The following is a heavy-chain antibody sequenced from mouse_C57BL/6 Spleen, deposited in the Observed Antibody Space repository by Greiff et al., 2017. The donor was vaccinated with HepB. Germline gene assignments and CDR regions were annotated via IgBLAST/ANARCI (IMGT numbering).Heavy chain of an antibody. Sequence: VQLQQPGAELVKPGASVKMSCKASGYTFTSYWITWVKQRPGQGLEWIGDIYPGSGSTNYNEKFKSKATLTVDTSSSTAYMQLSSLTSEDSAVYYCARGGYEYGRPLAYWGQGTLVTVSA. CDR1: GYTFTSYW. J-gene: IGHJ3*01. CDR3: ARGGYEYGRPLAY. V-gene: IGHV1-55*01. CDR2: IYPGSGST. D-gene: IGHD2-4*01.